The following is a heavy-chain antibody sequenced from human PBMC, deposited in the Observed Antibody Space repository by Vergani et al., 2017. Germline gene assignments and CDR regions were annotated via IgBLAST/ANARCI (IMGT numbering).Heavy chain of an antibody. J-gene: IGHJ3*02. Sequence: QVQLVESGGGVVQPGRSLRLSCAASGFTFSSYAMHWVRQAPGKGLEWVAVISYDGSNKYYADSVKGRFTISRDNSKNTLYLQMNSLRAEDTAVYYCARDLTAKGWYNWNYFDACDIWGQGTMVTVSS. V-gene: IGHV3-30-3*01. D-gene: IGHD1-7*01. CDR3: ARDLTAKGWYNWNYFDACDI. CDR2: ISYDGSNK. CDR1: GFTFSSYA.